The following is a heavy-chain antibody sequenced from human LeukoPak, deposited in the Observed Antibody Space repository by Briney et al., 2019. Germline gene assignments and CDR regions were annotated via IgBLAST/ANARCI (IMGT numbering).Heavy chain of an antibody. J-gene: IGHJ3*02. D-gene: IGHD6-13*01. CDR2: IIPIFGTA. CDR1: GGTFSSYA. Sequence: GSSVKVSCKASGGTFSSYAISWVRQAPGQGLEWMGGIIPIFGTANYAQKFQGRVTITADESTSTAYMELSSLRSEDTAVYYCARAWQQLVKDAFDICGQGTMVTVSS. CDR3: ARAWQQLVKDAFDI. V-gene: IGHV1-69*01.